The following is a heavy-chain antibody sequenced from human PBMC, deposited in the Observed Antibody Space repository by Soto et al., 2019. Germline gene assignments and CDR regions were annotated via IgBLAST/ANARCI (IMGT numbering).Heavy chain of an antibody. V-gene: IGHV4-39*01. Sequence: QLQLQESGPGLVKPSETLSLTCTVSGGSISSSSYYWGWIRQPPGKGLEWIGSIYYSGSTYYNPSLKSRVTISVDTSKNQFSLKLSSVTAAHTAVYYCARSTYYYGSGSHSGLDYWGQGTLVTVSS. CDR1: GGSISSSSYY. CDR2: IYYSGST. J-gene: IGHJ4*02. CDR3: ARSTYYYGSGSHSGLDY. D-gene: IGHD3-10*01.